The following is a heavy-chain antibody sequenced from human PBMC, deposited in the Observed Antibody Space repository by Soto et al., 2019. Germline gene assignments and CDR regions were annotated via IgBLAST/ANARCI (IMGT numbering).Heavy chain of an antibody. J-gene: IGHJ4*02. V-gene: IGHV4-59*01. D-gene: IGHD3-16*01. CDR2: IYYTRST. Sequence: SEPLSLTCTVSGGSISTYYWTWIRQPPGKGLKRIGYIYYTRSTNYNPSLRSRGTISEDTSKNQFSLKLSAVTAADTAVYYCARRGSYFDYWGQGTLVTVSS. CDR1: GGSISTYY. CDR3: ARRGSYFDY.